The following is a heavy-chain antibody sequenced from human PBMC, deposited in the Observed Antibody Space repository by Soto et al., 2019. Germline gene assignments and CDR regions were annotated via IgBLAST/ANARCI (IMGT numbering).Heavy chain of an antibody. CDR3: ARPLRGITHGMDV. D-gene: IGHD1-20*01. V-gene: IGHV1-2*02. J-gene: IGHJ6*02. CDR1: RYTFTDYY. Sequence: QVQLVQSGAEVKRPGASVKVSCKSSRYTFTDYYIHWVRLAPGQGLEWMGWINPNSGGTKFAQKFQGRLTMTRDTFTRTAYMELSRLTSDDTAVYYCARPLRGITHGMDVWGQGTTVTVSS. CDR2: INPNSGGT.